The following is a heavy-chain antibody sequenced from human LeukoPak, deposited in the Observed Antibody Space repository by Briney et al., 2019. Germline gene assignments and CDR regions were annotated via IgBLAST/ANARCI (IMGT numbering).Heavy chain of an antibody. Sequence: SETLSLTCTVSGYYISSGYYWGWIRQPPGKGLEWIGSIYHSGSTNYNPSLKSRVTISVDTSKNQFSLKLSSVTAADTAVYYCARGAPDYGDFPFDYWGQGTLVTVSS. V-gene: IGHV4-38-2*02. J-gene: IGHJ4*02. D-gene: IGHD4-17*01. CDR3: ARGAPDYGDFPFDY. CDR2: IYHSGST. CDR1: GYYISSGYY.